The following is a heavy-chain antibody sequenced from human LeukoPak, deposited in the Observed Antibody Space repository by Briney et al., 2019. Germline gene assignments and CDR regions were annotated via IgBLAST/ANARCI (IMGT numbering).Heavy chain of an antibody. D-gene: IGHD5-12*01. V-gene: IGHV4-39*01. J-gene: IGHJ6*03. CDR1: GGSISSSSYY. Sequence: SETLSLTCTVSGGSISSSSYYWGWIRRPPGKGLEWIGSIYYSGSTYYNPSLKSRVTISVDTSKNQFSLKLSSVTAADTAVYYCARHKHGWDRWLRYDYYYYMDVWGKGTTVTVSS. CDR3: ARHKHGWDRWLRYDYYYYMDV. CDR2: IYYSGST.